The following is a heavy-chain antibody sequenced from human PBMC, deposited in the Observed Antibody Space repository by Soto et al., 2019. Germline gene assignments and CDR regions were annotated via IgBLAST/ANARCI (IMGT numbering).Heavy chain of an antibody. CDR1: GFTFSSYG. D-gene: IGHD3-22*01. J-gene: IGHJ4*02. Sequence: GGSLRLSCAASGFTFSSYGMHWVRQAPGKGLEWVAVISYDGSNKYYADSVKDRFTISRDNSKNTLYLQMNSLRAEDTAVYYCAKDPSPYYDSSGYYGYWGQGTLVTVSS. V-gene: IGHV3-30*18. CDR3: AKDPSPYYDSSGYYGY. CDR2: ISYDGSNK.